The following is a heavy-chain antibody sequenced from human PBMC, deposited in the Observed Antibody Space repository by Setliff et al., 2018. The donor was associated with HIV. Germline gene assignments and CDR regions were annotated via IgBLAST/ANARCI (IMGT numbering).Heavy chain of an antibody. D-gene: IGHD1-7*01. CDR2: ISAYNGNT. CDR3: ARDSGTTVEDAFDI. Sequence: ASVKVSCKASGYTFTSYGISWVRQAPGQGLEWMGWISAYNGNTNYAQKLQGRVTMTTDKSTSKAYMELRSLRSDDTAVYYCARDSGTTVEDAFDIWGQGTMVTVSS. V-gene: IGHV1-18*01. CDR1: GYTFTSYG. J-gene: IGHJ3*02.